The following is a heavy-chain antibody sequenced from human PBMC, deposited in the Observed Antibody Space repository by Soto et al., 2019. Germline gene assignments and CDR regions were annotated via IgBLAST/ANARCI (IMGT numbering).Heavy chain of an antibody. V-gene: IGHV2-5*02. CDR1: GFSLPTDRVG. J-gene: IGHJ4*02. D-gene: IGHD3-10*01. CDR3: AHAYGWRSLY. CDR2: IYWDDSK. Sequence: SGPTLVNPTQTLTLTCTFSGFSLPTDRVGVGWIRQPPGKALEWLAVIYWDDSKTYRPSLKSRLTIIKDTSKNQVALTMTDMDPVDTATYYCAHAYGWRSLYWGQGTLVTVSS.